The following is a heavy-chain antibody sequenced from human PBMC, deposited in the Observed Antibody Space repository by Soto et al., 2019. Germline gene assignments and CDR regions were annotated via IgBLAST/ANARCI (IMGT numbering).Heavy chain of an antibody. CDR3: AREXYSSSWYPDYYYYGMDV. CDR2: IWYDGSNK. V-gene: IGHV3-33*01. D-gene: IGHD6-13*01. CDR1: GFTFSSYG. Sequence: PGGSLRLSCAASGFTFSSYGMHWVRQAPGKGLEWVAVIWYDGSNKYYADSVKGRFTISRDNSKNTLYLQMNSLRAEDTAVYYCAREXYSSSWYPDYYYYGMDVWGQGTTVTVSS. J-gene: IGHJ6*02.